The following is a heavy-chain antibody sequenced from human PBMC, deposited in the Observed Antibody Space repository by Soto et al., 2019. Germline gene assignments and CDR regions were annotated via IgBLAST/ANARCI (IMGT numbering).Heavy chain of an antibody. J-gene: IGHJ4*02. CDR1: GGTFSSYA. V-gene: IGHV1-69*01. Sequence: QVQLVQSGAEVKKPGSSVKVSCKASGGTFSSYAISWVRQAPGQGLEWMGGIIPIFGTANYAQKFQGRVTITADESTSRAYMELSSLRSEDTAVYYCARGKSSGYYGSGYFDYWGQGTLVTVSS. D-gene: IGHD3-22*01. CDR3: ARGKSSGYYGSGYFDY. CDR2: IIPIFGTA.